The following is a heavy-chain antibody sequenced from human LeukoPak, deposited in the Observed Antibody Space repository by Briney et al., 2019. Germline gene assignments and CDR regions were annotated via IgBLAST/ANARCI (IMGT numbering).Heavy chain of an antibody. D-gene: IGHD6-19*01. J-gene: IGHJ4*02. CDR1: GGSFSGYY. CDR2: INHSGST. CDR3: ARHPTDKYSSGWPDYFDY. Sequence: SETLSLTCAVYGGSFSGYYWSWIRQPPGKGLEWIGEINHSGSTYYNPSLKSRVTISVDTSKNQFSLKLSSVTAADTAVYYCARHPTDKYSSGWPDYFDYWGQGTLVTVSS. V-gene: IGHV4-34*01.